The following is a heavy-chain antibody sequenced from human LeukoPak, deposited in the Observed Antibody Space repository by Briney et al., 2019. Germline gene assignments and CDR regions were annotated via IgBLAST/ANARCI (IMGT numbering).Heavy chain of an antibody. CDR1: GGSISSSSHY. D-gene: IGHD1-14*01. V-gene: IGHV4-39*07. CDR2: MYYRGST. CDR3: ARDRTPFDL. J-gene: IGHJ2*01. Sequence: SETLSLTCTVSGGSISSSSHYWGWIRQPPGKGLEWIGSMYYRGSTYHNPSLKSRVTISVDTSKNQFSLKLSSVTAADTAVYYCARDRTPFDLWGRGTLVTVSS.